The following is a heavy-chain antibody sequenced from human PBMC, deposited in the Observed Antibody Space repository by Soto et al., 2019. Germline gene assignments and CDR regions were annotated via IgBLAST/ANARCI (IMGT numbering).Heavy chain of an antibody. D-gene: IGHD2-2*01. CDR2: IYPTGST. CDR3: ATGRSEVVPGAMDT. V-gene: IGHV4-4*07. CDR1: GDSFSNYY. Sequence: SETLSLTCTVSGDSFSNYYCNWVRKSAGKGLEWIGRIYPTGSTTYNPSLKSRLTMSVDTSKNQFSLRLTSMTAADTAVYYCATGRSEVVPGAMDTWGQGTLVPSPQ. J-gene: IGHJ5*02.